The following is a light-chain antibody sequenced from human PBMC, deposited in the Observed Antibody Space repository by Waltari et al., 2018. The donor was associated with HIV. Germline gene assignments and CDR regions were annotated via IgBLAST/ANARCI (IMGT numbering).Light chain of an antibody. CDR3: QQYGRSRT. CDR1: QSISSS. J-gene: IGKJ1*01. CDR2: KAS. Sequence: IQMTQSLSTLSASVGDRVSITCRASQSISSSLAWYQQKPGKVPKLLIYKASTLESGVPSRFSGSGSGTQFTLTISSLQPDDFATYYCQQYGRSRTFGQGTKVDIK. V-gene: IGKV1-5*03.